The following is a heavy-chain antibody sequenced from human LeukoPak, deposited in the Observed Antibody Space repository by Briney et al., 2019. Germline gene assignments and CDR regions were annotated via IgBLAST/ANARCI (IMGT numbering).Heavy chain of an antibody. J-gene: IGHJ6*03. D-gene: IGHD4-11*01. CDR2: INHSGST. CDR3: ARGRVSSSTWHSTYYYYFYMDV. CDR1: GGSFSGYY. V-gene: IGHV4-34*01. Sequence: SETLSLTCAVYGGSFSGYYWSWIRQPPGKGLEWIGEINHSGSTNYNPSLKSRVTISADTSKNHFSLKLSSVTAADTAVYFCARGRVSSSTWHSTYYYYFYMDVWGKGTTVTVSS.